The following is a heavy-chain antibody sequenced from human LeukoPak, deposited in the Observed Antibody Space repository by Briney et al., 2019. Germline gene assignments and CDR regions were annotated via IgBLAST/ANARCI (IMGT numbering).Heavy chain of an antibody. V-gene: IGHV1-8*01. CDR2: MNPNSGNT. CDR1: GYTFTSYD. Sequence: ASVKVSCKASGYTFTSYDINWVRQATGQGLEWMGWMNPNSGNTGYAQKFQGRVTMTRNTSISTAYMELSRLRSEDTGVYYCARGSRVAIFGVVTLGYWGQRTLVTVPS. J-gene: IGHJ4*02. CDR3: ARGSRVAIFGVVTLGY. D-gene: IGHD3-3*01.